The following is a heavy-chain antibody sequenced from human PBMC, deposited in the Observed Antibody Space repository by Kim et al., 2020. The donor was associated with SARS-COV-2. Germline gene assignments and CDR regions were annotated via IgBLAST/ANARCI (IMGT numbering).Heavy chain of an antibody. Sequence: SETLSLTCAVSGGSISSSNWWSWVRQPPGKGLEWIGEIYHSGSTNYNPSLKSRVTISVDKSKNQFSLKLSSVTAADTAVYYCARAPDSSSFLFWFDPWGQGTLVTVSS. CDR1: GGSISSSNW. CDR3: ARAPDSSSFLFWFDP. D-gene: IGHD6-6*01. CDR2: IYHSGST. V-gene: IGHV4-4*02. J-gene: IGHJ5*02.